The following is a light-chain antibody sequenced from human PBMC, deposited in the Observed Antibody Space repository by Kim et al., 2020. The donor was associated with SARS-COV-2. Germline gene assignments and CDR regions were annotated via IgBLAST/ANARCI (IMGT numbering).Light chain of an antibody. Sequence: GQSVPISCTGTSSDVGGHDYVSWYQQHPDKAPKVIIYDVTKRPSGVPDRFSGSKSGNTASLTISGLQAEDEADYYCCSYAGTYTYVFGIGTKVTVL. CDR3: CSYAGTYTYV. CDR1: SSDVGGHDY. J-gene: IGLJ1*01. CDR2: DVT. V-gene: IGLV2-11*01.